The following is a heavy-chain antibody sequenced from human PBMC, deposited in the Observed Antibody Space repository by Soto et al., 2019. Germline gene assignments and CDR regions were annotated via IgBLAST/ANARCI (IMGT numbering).Heavy chain of an antibody. CDR2: FDPEDGET. CDR1: GYTPTELS. V-gene: IGHV1-24*01. Sequence: GASVKVSCKVFGYTPTELSMPWVGQAPGKGVEWMGGFDPEDGETIYAQKFQGRVTMTEDTSTDTAYMELSSLRSEDTAVYYCATDYDFWSGQAPYGMDVWGQGTTVTVSS. J-gene: IGHJ6*02. CDR3: ATDYDFWSGQAPYGMDV. D-gene: IGHD3-3*01.